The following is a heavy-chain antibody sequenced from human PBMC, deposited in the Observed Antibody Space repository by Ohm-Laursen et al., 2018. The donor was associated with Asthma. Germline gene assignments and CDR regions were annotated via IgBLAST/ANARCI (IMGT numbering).Heavy chain of an antibody. D-gene: IGHD2-2*01. CDR1: GFTFSDYG. CDR3: ARRSKICYDTSHCFFDY. J-gene: IGHJ4*02. Sequence: SLRLSCSAPGFTFSDYGMHWVRQAPGKGLEWVAIISSDGSNKFHAESVKGRITPSRDNSKNTLYLEMNSLRAEDTAVYYCARRSKICYDTSHCFFDYWGQGTLVTVS. CDR2: ISSDGSNK. V-gene: IGHV3-30*03.